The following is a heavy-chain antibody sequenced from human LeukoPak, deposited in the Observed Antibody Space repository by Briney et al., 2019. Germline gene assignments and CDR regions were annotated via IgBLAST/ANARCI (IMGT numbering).Heavy chain of an antibody. V-gene: IGHV3-7*04. CDR1: GFTFSSYW. CDR3: VRGSGWLTSH. Sequence: SGGSLTLSCAASGFTFSSYWMNWVRQAPGKGLEWVVNIKQDGSDKDYVDSVKGRFTISRDNAKVSLYLQMNGLRADDTAVYYCVRGSGWLTSHWGQGTMVTVSS. J-gene: IGHJ3*01. CDR2: IKQDGSDK. D-gene: IGHD6-19*01.